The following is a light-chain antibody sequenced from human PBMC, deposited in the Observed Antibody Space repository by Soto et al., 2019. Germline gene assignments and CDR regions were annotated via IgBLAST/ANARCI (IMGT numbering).Light chain of an antibody. J-gene: IGLJ2*01. V-gene: IGLV1-40*01. CDR2: GNN. Sequence: QSVLTQPPSVSGAPGQRVSISCTGSNSNIGAGYDVHWYQHLPGTAPKLLIYGNNNRPSGVPDRISGSKSATSASLAITGLQAEDEAEYWCQSYDPSLSGSRVVFGGGTKLTVL. CDR3: QSYDPSLSGSRVV. CDR1: NSNIGAGYD.